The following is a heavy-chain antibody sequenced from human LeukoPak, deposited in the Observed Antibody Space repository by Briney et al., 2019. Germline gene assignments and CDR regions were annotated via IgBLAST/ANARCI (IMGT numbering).Heavy chain of an antibody. CDR1: GGSFSGYY. V-gene: IGHV4-34*01. CDR2: INPSGST. J-gene: IGHJ6*01. D-gene: IGHD3-10*01. Sequence: PSETLSLTCAVYGGSFSGYYWNWIRQPPGKGLELIGEINPSGSTNYNPCLKRRVTISVDTSKIQCCLKLRSVTAAETAVDYCARSGSGSHTYYYYGMDVWGEGATVTVSS. CDR3: ARSGSGSHTYYYYGMDV.